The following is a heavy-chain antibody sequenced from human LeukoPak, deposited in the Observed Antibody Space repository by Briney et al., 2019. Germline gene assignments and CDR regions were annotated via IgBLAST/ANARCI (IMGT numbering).Heavy chain of an antibody. D-gene: IGHD5-12*01. CDR2: ISSSGGNT. CDR1: GFTFTDSA. Sequence: TGGSLRHSCAASGFTFTDSAMTWVRQPPGKGLEWVSTISSSGGNTIYIDSVKDRFTISRDNSKNTLYLQMNSLRAEDSAIYYCAKGGGYAPLDSWGQGTLVTVSS. CDR3: AKGGGYAPLDS. V-gene: IGHV3-23*01. J-gene: IGHJ4*02.